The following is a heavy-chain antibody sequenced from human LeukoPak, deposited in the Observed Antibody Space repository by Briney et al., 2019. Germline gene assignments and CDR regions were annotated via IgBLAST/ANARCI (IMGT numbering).Heavy chain of an antibody. D-gene: IGHD4-11*01. CDR2: VYYSGSA. Sequence: SETLSLTCTVSGDSVTTYYWSWTRQPPGKGLEWLGYVYYSGSATYNPSLKSRVTISVDTSKNQFSLRLSSVTAADTAVYYCARDGSNWSNDYYHGVDVWGQGTTVTVSS. CDR1: GDSVTTYY. J-gene: IGHJ6*02. V-gene: IGHV4-59*02. CDR3: ARDGSNWSNDYYHGVDV.